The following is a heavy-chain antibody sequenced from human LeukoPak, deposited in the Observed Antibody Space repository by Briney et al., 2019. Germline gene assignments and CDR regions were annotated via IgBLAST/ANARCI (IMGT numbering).Heavy chain of an antibody. CDR3: ARQLWYDY. CDR1: GFTFSSYG. CDR2: ISYDGSNK. V-gene: IGHV3-30*03. Sequence: GGSLRLSCAASGFTFSSYGMHWVRQAPGKGLEWVAVISYDGSNKYYADSMKGRFTISRDNSKNTLYLQMNSLRAEDTAVYYCARQLWYDYWGQGTLVTVSS. J-gene: IGHJ4*02. D-gene: IGHD5-18*01.